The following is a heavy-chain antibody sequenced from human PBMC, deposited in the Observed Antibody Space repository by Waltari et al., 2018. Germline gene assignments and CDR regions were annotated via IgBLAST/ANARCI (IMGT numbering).Heavy chain of an antibody. V-gene: IGHV3-48*03. CDR3: ARVPYTRELGVYYFDY. J-gene: IGHJ4*02. CDR1: GFIFSSYE. CDR2: ICSVGSSI. Sequence: QLVESGGGLVQPRGSLRLSCAASGFIFSSYEMNWVRQAPGKGLEWISYICSVGSSIYYADSVKGRFTISRDNAKNSLYLQMNSLRAEDTAVYYCARVPYTRELGVYYFDYWGQGALVTVSS. D-gene: IGHD1-26*01.